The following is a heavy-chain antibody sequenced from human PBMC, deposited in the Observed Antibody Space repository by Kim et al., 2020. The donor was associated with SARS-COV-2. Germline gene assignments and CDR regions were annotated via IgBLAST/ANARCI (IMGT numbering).Heavy chain of an antibody. CDR1: GFTFSSYG. CDR3: AKDLDIVVVTAMLDY. CDR2: IWYDGSNK. V-gene: IGHV3-33*06. J-gene: IGHJ4*02. D-gene: IGHD2-21*02. Sequence: GGSLRLSCAASGFTFSSYGMHWVRQAPGKGLEWVAVIWYDGSNKYYADSVKGRFTISRDNSKNTLYLQMNSLRAEDTAVYYCAKDLDIVVVTAMLDYWGQGTLVTVSS.